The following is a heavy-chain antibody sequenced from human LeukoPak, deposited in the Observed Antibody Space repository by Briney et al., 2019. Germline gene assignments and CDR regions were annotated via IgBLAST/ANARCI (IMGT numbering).Heavy chain of an antibody. V-gene: IGHV4-59*08. CDR2: IYYSGST. Sequence: SETLSLTCTVSGGSIGSYYWSWIRQPPGKGLEWIGYIYYSGSTNYNPSLKSRVTISVDTSKNQFSLKLSSVTAADTAVYYCASGGNSSGYRFDYWGQGTLVTVSS. D-gene: IGHD3-22*01. CDR3: ASGGNSSGYRFDY. J-gene: IGHJ4*02. CDR1: GGSIGSYY.